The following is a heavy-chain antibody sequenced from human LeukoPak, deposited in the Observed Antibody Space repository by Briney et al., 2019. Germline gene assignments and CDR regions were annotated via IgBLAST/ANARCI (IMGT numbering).Heavy chain of an antibody. CDR2: ISSSSSTI. CDR3: AKDFAAYGMDV. Sequence: GGSLRLSCAASGFTFSSYSMNWVRQAPGKGLEWVSYISSSSSTIYYADSVKGRFTISRDNAKNSLYLQMNSLRAEDTAVYYCAKDFAAYGMDVWGQGTTVTVSS. CDR1: GFTFSSYS. J-gene: IGHJ6*02. V-gene: IGHV3-48*04. D-gene: IGHD2-15*01.